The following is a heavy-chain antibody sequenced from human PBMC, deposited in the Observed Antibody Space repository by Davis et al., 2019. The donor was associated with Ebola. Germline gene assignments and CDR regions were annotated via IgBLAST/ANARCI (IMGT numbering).Heavy chain of an antibody. CDR2: IYYSGST. J-gene: IGHJ4*02. D-gene: IGHD6-6*01. Sequence: GSLRLSCTVSGGSISSSSYYWGWIRQPPGKGLEWIGSIYYSGSTYYNPSLKSRVTISVDASKNQFSLKLSSVTAADTAVYYCARGYSSSSVFYYWGQGTLVTVSS. CDR1: GGSISSSSYY. V-gene: IGHV4-39*01. CDR3: ARGYSSSSVFYY.